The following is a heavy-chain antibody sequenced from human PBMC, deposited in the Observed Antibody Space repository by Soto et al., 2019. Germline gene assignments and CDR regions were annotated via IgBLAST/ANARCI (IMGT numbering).Heavy chain of an antibody. V-gene: IGHV1-18*01. CDR2: ISAYNGNT. Sequence: SAKVACKASSETVTSYVISWVRQAPGQGLEWMGWISAYNGNTNYAQKLQGRVTMTTDTSTSTAYMELRSLRSDDTAVYYCERSSGYSYGFDYWGQGTLVPVSS. CDR3: ERSSGYSYGFDY. J-gene: IGHJ4*02. D-gene: IGHD5-18*01. CDR1: SETVTSYV.